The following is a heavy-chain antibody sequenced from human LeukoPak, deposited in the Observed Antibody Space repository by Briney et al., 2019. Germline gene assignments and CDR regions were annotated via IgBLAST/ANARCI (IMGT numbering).Heavy chain of an antibody. J-gene: IGHJ4*02. Sequence: GGSLRLSCSASGFTFSSYAMYWVGQAPGKELEYVSAISSNGGSTNYADSVKGRFTISRDNSKNTLYLQMSSLRAEDTALYYCVRDLQGGSVSDSYGGQASLATVSS. CDR1: GFTFSSYA. D-gene: IGHD2-15*01. CDR3: VRDLQGGSVSDSY. V-gene: IGHV3-64D*06. CDR2: ISSNGGST.